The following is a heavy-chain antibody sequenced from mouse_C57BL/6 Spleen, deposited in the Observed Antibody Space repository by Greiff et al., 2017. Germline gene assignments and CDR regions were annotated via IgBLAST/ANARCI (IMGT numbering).Heavy chain of an antibody. CDR2: IYPGDGDT. Sequence: VQLVESGPELVKPGASVKISCKASGYAFSSSWMNWVKQRPGKGLEWIGRIYPGDGDTNYNGKFKGKATLTADKSSSTAYMQLSSLTSEDSAVYFCARDGYYPYWYFDVWGTGTTVTVSS. J-gene: IGHJ1*03. CDR1: GYAFSSSW. V-gene: IGHV1-82*01. CDR3: ARDGYYPYWYFDV. D-gene: IGHD2-3*01.